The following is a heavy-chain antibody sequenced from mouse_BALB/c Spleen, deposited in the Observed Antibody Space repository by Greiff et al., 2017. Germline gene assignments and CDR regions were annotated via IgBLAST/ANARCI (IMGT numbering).Heavy chain of an antibody. V-gene: IGHV14-1*02. CDR2: IDPENGNT. D-gene: IGHD3-1*01. J-gene: IGHJ2*01. CDR1: GFNIKDYY. Sequence: EVQLQQSGAELVKPGASVKLSCTASGFNIKDYYMHWVKQRPEQGLEWIGWIDPENGNTIYDPKFQGKASITADTSSNTAYLQLSSLTSEDTAVYYCARGAARATDYWGQGTTLTVSS. CDR3: ARGAARATDY.